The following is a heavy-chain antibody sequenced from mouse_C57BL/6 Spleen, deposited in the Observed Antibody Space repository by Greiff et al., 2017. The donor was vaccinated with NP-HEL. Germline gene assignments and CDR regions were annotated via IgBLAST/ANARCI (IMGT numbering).Heavy chain of an antibody. Sequence: EVQLVESGGGLVKPGGSLKLSCAASGFTFSSYAMSWVRQTPEKRLEWVATISDGGSYTYYPDNVKGRFTISRDNAKNNLYLQMSHLKSEDTAMYYCARGPFDYWGQGTLVTVSA. CDR2: ISDGGSYT. CDR1: GFTFSSYA. CDR3: ARGPFDY. J-gene: IGHJ3*01. V-gene: IGHV5-4*01.